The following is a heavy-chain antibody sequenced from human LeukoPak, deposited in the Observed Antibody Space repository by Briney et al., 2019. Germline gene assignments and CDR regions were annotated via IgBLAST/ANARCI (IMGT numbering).Heavy chain of an antibody. CDR3: ARAGFGELLVAAFDI. D-gene: IGHD1-26*01. CDR2: ISSSSTYI. Sequence: GGSLRLSRAASGFIFSTYSMNWVRQAPGQGLEWVSSISSSSTYIYYADSLKGRFTISRDNAKNSLYLQMNSPRAADPAVYCCARAGFGELLVAAFDIWGQGTMVTVSS. J-gene: IGHJ3*02. CDR1: GFIFSTYS. V-gene: IGHV3-21*01.